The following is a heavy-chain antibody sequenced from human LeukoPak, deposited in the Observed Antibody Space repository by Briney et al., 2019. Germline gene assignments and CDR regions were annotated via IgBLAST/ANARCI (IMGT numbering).Heavy chain of an antibody. CDR2: ISGSGGST. CDR1: GFTFSSYA. Sequence: PGGSLRLSCAASGFTFSSYAMSWVRQAPGKGLEWVSAISGSGGSTYYADSVKGRFTISRDNSKNTLYLQMNSLRAEDTAVYYCAKDLSGYDSSLPGVPDYWGQGTLVTVSS. V-gene: IGHV3-23*01. CDR3: AKDLSGYDSSLPGVPDY. D-gene: IGHD3-22*01. J-gene: IGHJ4*02.